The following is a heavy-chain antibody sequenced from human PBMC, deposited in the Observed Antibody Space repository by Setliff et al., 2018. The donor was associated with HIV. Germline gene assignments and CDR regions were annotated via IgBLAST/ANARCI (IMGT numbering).Heavy chain of an antibody. V-gene: IGHV3-23*01. CDR2: ISGSGGST. CDR1: EFTFRTHA. CDR3: AKEVGEGYSYGFTSYYYYYGMDV. D-gene: IGHD5-18*01. J-gene: IGHJ6*02. Sequence: PGGSLRLSCAASEFTFRTHAMSWVRQAPGKGLEWVSGISGSGGSTYYADSVKGRFTISRDNSKNTLYLQMNSLRAEDTAVYYRAKEVGEGYSYGFTSYYYYYGMDVWGQGTTVTVSS.